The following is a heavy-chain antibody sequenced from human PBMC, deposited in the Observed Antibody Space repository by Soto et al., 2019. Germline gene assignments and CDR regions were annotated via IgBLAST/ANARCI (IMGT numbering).Heavy chain of an antibody. J-gene: IGHJ4*02. CDR3: AKFFVETGESSGWPWSFHY. V-gene: IGHV3-23*01. D-gene: IGHD6-25*01. Sequence: GGSLRLSCAASGFTFSSYSMNWVRQAPGKGLEWVSAISGGGGTTYYAGSVKGRFTISRDNSKNTLFLQMNSLRAEDTAVYYCAKFFVETGESSGWPWSFHYWGQGTLVTVSS. CDR2: ISGGGGTT. CDR1: GFTFSSYS.